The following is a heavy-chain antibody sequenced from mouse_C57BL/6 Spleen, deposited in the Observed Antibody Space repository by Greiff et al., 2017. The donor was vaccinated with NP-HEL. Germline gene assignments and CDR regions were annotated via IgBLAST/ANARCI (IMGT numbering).Heavy chain of an antibody. V-gene: IGHV8-12*01. CDR2: IYWDDDK. CDR1: GFSLSTSGMG. Sequence: ESGPGILQSSQTLSLTCSFSGFSLSTSGMGVSWIRQPSGKGLEWLAHIYWDDDKRYNPSLKSRLTISKDTSRNQVFLKITSVDTADTATYYCARSTYYDYDGYAMDYWGQGTSVTVSS. CDR3: ARSTYYDYDGYAMDY. J-gene: IGHJ4*01. D-gene: IGHD2-4*01.